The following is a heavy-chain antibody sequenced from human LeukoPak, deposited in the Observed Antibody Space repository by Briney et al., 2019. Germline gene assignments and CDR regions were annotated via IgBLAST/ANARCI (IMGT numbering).Heavy chain of an antibody. CDR3: ARGKRVGAAAPGYYYYYMDV. CDR1: GYTFTSYD. J-gene: IGHJ6*03. V-gene: IGHV1-8*03. CDR2: MNPNSGNT. D-gene: IGHD6-13*01. Sequence: ASVKVSCKASGYTFTSYDINWVRQATGQGLEWMGWMNPNSGNTGYAQKFQGRVTITRSTSISTAYMELSSLRSEDTAEYYCARGKRVGAAAPGYYYYYMDVWGKGTTVTVSS.